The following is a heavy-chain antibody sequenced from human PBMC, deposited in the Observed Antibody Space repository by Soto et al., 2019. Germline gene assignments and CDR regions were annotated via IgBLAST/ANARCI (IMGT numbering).Heavy chain of an antibody. CDR1: GGSISSSSYY. CDR3: MLGSGWKDFDY. CDR2: IYYRGST. D-gene: IGHD3-22*01. V-gene: IGHV4-39*01. Sequence: QLQLQESGPGLVKPSETLSLTCTVSGGSISSSSYYWGWIRQPPGKGVEGIGNIYYRGSTYYNPSLKGRVTISVDTSKNQFSLKLSSVTAADTAVYYCMLGSGWKDFDYWGQGTMVTVSS. J-gene: IGHJ4*02.